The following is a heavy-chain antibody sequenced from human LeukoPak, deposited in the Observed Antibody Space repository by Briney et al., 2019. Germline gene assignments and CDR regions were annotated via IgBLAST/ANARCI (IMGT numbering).Heavy chain of an antibody. D-gene: IGHD2-2*01. CDR1: GFTFSSYA. Sequence: GGSLRLSCAASGFTFSSYAMNWVRQAPGKGLEWVSAISGSGGSTYYADSVRGRFTISRDNSENTLYLQMNSLRPEDTAVYYCARGVVPAAMRYWYFDLWGRGTLVTVSS. J-gene: IGHJ2*01. CDR2: ISGSGGST. CDR3: ARGVVPAAMRYWYFDL. V-gene: IGHV3-23*01.